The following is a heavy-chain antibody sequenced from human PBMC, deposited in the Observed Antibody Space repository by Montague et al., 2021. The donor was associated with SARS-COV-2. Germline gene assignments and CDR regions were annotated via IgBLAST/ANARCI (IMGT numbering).Heavy chain of an antibody. V-gene: IGHV4-34*01. Sequence: SETLSLTCAVYGGSFSGYYWSWIRQLPGKGLEWIGEINHRGSTNYNPSLKSRVTILVDTSKNQFSLKLSSATAADTAVYYCANVRYYGSGTSLGMDVWGQGTTVTVSS. J-gene: IGHJ6*02. CDR2: INHRGST. CDR3: ANVRYYGSGTSLGMDV. CDR1: GGSFSGYY. D-gene: IGHD3-10*01.